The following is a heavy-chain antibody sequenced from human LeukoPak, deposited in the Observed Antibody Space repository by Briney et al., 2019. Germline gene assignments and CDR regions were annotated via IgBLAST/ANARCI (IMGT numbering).Heavy chain of an antibody. CDR3: ARLPYYYDSSGYHYYFDY. J-gene: IGHJ4*02. Sequence: SETLSLTCTVSGGSISSSYWSWIRQPPGKGLEWIGYIYYSGSTNYNPSLKSRVTISVDTSKNQFSLKLSSVTAADTAVYYCARLPYYYDSSGYHYYFDYWGQGTLVTVSS. D-gene: IGHD3-22*01. V-gene: IGHV4-59*01. CDR2: IYYSGST. CDR1: GGSISSSY.